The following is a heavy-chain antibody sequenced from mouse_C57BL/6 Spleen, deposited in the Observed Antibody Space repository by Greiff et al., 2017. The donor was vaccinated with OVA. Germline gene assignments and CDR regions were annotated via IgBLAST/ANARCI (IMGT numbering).Heavy chain of an antibody. CDR2: FYPGSGSI. CDR3: ARHEEDYGSKRTGYFDV. V-gene: IGHV1-62-2*01. Sequence: QVQLQQSGAELVKPGASVKLSCKASGYTFTEYTIHWVKQRSGQGLEWIGWFYPGSGSIKYNEKFKDKATLTADKSSSTVYMELSRLTSEDSAVYFSARHEEDYGSKRTGYFDVWGTGTTVTVSS. J-gene: IGHJ1*03. CDR1: GYTFTEYT. D-gene: IGHD1-1*01.